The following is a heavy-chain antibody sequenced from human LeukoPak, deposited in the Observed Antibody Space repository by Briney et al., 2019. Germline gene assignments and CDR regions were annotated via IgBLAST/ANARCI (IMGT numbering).Heavy chain of an antibody. CDR2: IYYSGST. CDR3: ARHRYYDSSGYYYVVPAYFDY. CDR1: GGSISSSSYY. D-gene: IGHD3-22*01. Sequence: PSETLSLTCTVSGGSISSSSYYWGWIHQPPGKGLEWIGSIYYSGSTYYNPSLKSRVTISVDTSKNQFSLKLSSVTAADTAVYYCARHRYYDSSGYYYVVPAYFDYWGQGTLVTVSS. J-gene: IGHJ4*02. V-gene: IGHV4-39*01.